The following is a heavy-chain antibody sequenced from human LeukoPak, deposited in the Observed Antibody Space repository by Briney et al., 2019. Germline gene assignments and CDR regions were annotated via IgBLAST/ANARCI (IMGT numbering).Heavy chain of an antibody. CDR3: AKGSGYYFEYFQH. CDR2: ISGSGGST. CDR1: GFTFSSYA. Sequence: PGASLSLSCAASGFTFSSYAMSWVRQAPGKGLEWVSAISGSGGSTYYADSVKGRFTISRDNSKNTLYLQMNSLRAEDTAVYYCAKGSGYYFEYFQHWGQGTLVTVSS. D-gene: IGHD3-22*01. V-gene: IGHV3-23*01. J-gene: IGHJ1*01.